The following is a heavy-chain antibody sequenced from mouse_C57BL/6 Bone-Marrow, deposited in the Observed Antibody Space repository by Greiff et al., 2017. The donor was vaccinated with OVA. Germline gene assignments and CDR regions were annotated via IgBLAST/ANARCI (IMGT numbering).Heavy chain of an antibody. CDR1: GFTFSSYT. V-gene: IGHV5-9*01. CDR2: ISGGGGNT. J-gene: IGHJ4*01. Sequence: EVKLMESGGGLVKPGGSLKLSCAASGFTFSSYTMSWVRQTPEKRLEWVATISGGGGNTYYPDSVKGRFTISRDNAKNTLYLQMSSLRSEDTALYYCARGTGTRAMDYWGQGTSVTVSS. CDR3: ARGTGTRAMDY. D-gene: IGHD4-1*01.